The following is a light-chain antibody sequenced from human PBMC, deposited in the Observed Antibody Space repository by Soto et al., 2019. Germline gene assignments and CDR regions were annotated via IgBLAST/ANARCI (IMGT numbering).Light chain of an antibody. CDR2: EGS. Sequence: QSVLTQPASVSGSPGQSITISCTGTSTDIEGYNLVSWYQQHPGEAPKLMIFEGSQRPSGISDRFSGSKSGNTASLTISGLQAEDEADYYCSSYTSSNTWVFGGGTKLTVL. CDR1: STDIEGYNL. J-gene: IGLJ3*02. CDR3: SSYTSSNTWV. V-gene: IGLV2-14*02.